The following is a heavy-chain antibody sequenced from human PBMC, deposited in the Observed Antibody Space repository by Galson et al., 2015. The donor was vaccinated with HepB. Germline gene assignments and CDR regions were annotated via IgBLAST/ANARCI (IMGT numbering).Heavy chain of an antibody. CDR3: ARIFCSRSSGWYGKIDY. D-gene: IGHD6-19*01. J-gene: IGHJ4*02. CDR1: GFSLSTSGMC. V-gene: IGHV2-70*11. Sequence: VKPTQTLTLTCTFSGFSLSTSGMCVSWIRQPPGKALEWLARIDWDDDKYYSTSLKTRLTISKDTSKNQVVLTMTNMDPVDTATYYCARIFCSRSSGWYGKIDYWGQGTLVTVSS. CDR2: IDWDDDK.